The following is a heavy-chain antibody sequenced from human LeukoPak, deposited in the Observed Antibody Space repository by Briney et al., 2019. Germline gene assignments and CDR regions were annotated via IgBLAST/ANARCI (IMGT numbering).Heavy chain of an antibody. V-gene: IGHV3-66*01. D-gene: IGHD6-13*01. CDR2: ISSAGTT. J-gene: IGHJ4*02. CDR1: GFTVSSSY. Sequence: PGVSLRLSCAASGFTVSSSYMSWVRQAPGKGLEWVSIISSAGTTYYADSVKGRFTISRDNSKNTVNLQVNSLRDEDTAVYYCARDLEAANTYYFDYWGQGTMVT. CDR3: ARDLEAANTYYFDY.